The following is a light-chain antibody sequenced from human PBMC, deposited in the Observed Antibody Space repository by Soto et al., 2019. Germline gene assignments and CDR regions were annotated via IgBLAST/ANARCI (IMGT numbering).Light chain of an antibody. CDR2: LNSDGSH. V-gene: IGLV4-69*01. CDR3: QTWGTGIPRV. Sequence: QPVLTQSPSASADLGASVKLTCTLSSGHSSYAIAWHQQQPEKGPRYLMKLNSDGSHSKGDGIPDRFSGSSSWAERYLTISSLQSEDEDDYYCQTWGTGIPRVFGGGTKLTVL. CDR1: SGHSSYA. J-gene: IGLJ3*02.